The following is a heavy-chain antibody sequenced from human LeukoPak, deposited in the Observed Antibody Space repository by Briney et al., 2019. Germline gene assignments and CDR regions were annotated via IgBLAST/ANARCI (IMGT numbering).Heavy chain of an antibody. CDR1: GDSITNHY. D-gene: IGHD2-2*01. CDR2: IYYSGST. V-gene: IGHV4-59*11. Sequence: SETLSLTCIVSGDSITNHYWSLIRQPPGKGLEWIAYIYYSGSTDYNPSLKSRVTMSVDTSKNDFSLNLSSVTAADTAVYYCARGGGGYQLLFDYWGQGSLVTVSS. CDR3: ARGGGGYQLLFDY. J-gene: IGHJ4*02.